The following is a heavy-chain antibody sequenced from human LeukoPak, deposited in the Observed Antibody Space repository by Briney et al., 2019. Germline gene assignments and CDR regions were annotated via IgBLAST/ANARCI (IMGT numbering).Heavy chain of an antibody. CDR1: GFTFSSYW. CDR3: ARLSPPPDTYYYDSSGFPQSGWFDP. Sequence: GGSLRLSCAASGFTFSSYWMSWVRQAPGKRLEWVANIKQDGSEKYYVDSVKGRFTISRDNAKNSLYLQMNSLRAEDTAVYYCARLSPPPDTYYYDSSGFPQSGWFDPWGQGTLVTVSS. D-gene: IGHD3-22*01. CDR2: IKQDGSEK. V-gene: IGHV3-7*01. J-gene: IGHJ5*02.